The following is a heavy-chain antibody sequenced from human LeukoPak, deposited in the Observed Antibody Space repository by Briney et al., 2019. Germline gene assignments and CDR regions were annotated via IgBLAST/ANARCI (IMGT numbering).Heavy chain of an antibody. CDR2: IYYSGST. D-gene: IGHD3-10*01. Sequence: NPSETLSLTCTVSGGSISSYYWSWIRQPPGKGLEWIGYIYYSGSTNYNPSLKSRVTISVDTSKNQFSLKVSSVTAADTAVYYCATPASHYYGSGSYFSWGQGTLVTVSS. V-gene: IGHV4-59*01. J-gene: IGHJ5*02. CDR3: ATPASHYYGSGSYFS. CDR1: GGSISSYY.